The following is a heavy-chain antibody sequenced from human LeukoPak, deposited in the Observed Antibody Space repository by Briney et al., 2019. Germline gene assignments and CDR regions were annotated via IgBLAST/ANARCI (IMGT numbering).Heavy chain of an antibody. V-gene: IGHV1-46*01. Sequence: ASVKVSCKASGYTFTSYYMHWVRQAPGQGLEWMGIINPSGGSRTYAQKFQGRVTMTRDTSTSTVYMELSSLRSEDTAVYYCATTATMGPYLLDYWGQGTLVTVSS. D-gene: IGHD2-2*01. CDR1: GYTFTSYY. CDR2: INPSGGSR. J-gene: IGHJ4*02. CDR3: ATTATMGPYLLDY.